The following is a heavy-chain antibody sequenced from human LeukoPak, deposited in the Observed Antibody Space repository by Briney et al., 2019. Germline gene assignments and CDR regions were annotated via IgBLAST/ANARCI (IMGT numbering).Heavy chain of an antibody. CDR2: VYYSGST. CDR3: ARHEDIVVVPAAMGFDY. V-gene: IGHV4-39*01. Sequence: SETLSLTCTVSGGSISSSSYYWGWIRQPPGKGLEWIGCVYYSGSTYYNPSLKSRVTISVDTSKNQFSLKLSSVTAADTAVYYCARHEDIVVVPAAMGFDYWGQGTLVTVSS. J-gene: IGHJ4*02. CDR1: GGSISSSSYY. D-gene: IGHD2-2*01.